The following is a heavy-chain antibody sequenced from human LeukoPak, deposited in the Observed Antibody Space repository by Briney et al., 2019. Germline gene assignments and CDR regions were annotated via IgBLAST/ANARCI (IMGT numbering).Heavy chain of an antibody. CDR1: GFTVSSNY. D-gene: IGHD3-16*01. CDR3: ARDLGGYYFDY. CDR2: IYSGGST. J-gene: IGHJ4*02. V-gene: IGHV3-53*01. Sequence: GGSLRLPCAASGFTVSSNYMSWVRQAPGKGLEWVSVIYSGGSTYYADSVKGRFTISRDNSKNTLYLQMNSLRAEDTAVYYCARDLGGYYFDYWGQGTLVTVSS.